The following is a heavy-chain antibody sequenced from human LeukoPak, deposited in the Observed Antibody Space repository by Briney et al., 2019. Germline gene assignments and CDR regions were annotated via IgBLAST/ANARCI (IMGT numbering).Heavy chain of an antibody. CDR2: ISWNSGSI. J-gene: IGHJ1*01. CDR1: GFTFDDYA. V-gene: IGHV3-9*01. D-gene: IGHD3-3*02. CDR3: AKDSEYSIFSRIQH. Sequence: GRSLRPSCAASGFTFDDYAMHWVRQAPGKGLEWVSGISWNSGSIGYADSVKGRFTISRDNAKNSLYLQMNSLRAEDTALYYCAKDSEYSIFSRIQHWGQGTLVTVSS.